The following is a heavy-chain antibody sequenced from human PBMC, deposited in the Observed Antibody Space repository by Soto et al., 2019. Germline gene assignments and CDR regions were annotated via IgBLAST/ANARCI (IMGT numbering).Heavy chain of an antibody. CDR1: GGSFSGYY. V-gene: IGHV4-34*01. J-gene: IGHJ5*02. CDR3: ARGGKHNNYYGSGTPGGDWFDP. CDR2: INHSGST. Sequence: SVTLSLTCAVYGGSFSGYYWSWIRQPPGQGLEWIGEINHSGSTNYNPSLKSRVTISVDTSKNQFSLKLSSVTAADTAVYYCARGGKHNNYYGSGTPGGDWFDPWGQGTLVTVSS. D-gene: IGHD3-10*01.